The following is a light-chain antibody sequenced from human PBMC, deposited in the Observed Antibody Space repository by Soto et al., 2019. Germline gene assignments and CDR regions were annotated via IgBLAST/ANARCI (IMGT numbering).Light chain of an antibody. Sequence: QAVVTQPPSASGTPGQRVTLSCSGSSSNIGSNTVNWYQQLPGTAPKLLIYSNNQRPSGVPGRFSGSKSGTSASLAISGLQSEDEADYYCAAWDDSLNGLFGGGTKLTVL. V-gene: IGLV1-44*01. CDR2: SNN. CDR1: SSNIGSNT. CDR3: AAWDDSLNGL. J-gene: IGLJ2*01.